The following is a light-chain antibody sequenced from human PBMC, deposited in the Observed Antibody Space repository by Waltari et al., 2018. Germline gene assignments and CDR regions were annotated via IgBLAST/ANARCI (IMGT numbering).Light chain of an antibody. CDR3: QQSYTTPRT. CDR2: DAS. V-gene: IGKV1-39*01. CDR1: QSIGNY. J-gene: IGKJ1*01. Sequence: DIQMTQSPSSLSASVGDRVTITCRASQSIGNYLNWYQHKPGRAPELLIYDASTLEGGVPSTFSGSGSGTEFTLAISSLQREDFATYYCQQSYTTPRTFGQGTKVEIK.